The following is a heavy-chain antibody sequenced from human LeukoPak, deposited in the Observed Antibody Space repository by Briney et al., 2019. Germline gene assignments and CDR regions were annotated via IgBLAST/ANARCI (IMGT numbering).Heavy chain of an antibody. Sequence: ASVKVSCKASGYTFTNYGITWVRQAPGQGLEWMGWMNPNSGNTGYAQKFQGRVTITRNTSISIAYMELSSLRSEDTAVYYCARGRGITGTTYEDAFDIWGQGTMVTVSS. CDR2: MNPNSGNT. J-gene: IGHJ3*02. D-gene: IGHD1-7*01. CDR1: GYTFTNYG. V-gene: IGHV1-8*03. CDR3: ARGRGITGTTYEDAFDI.